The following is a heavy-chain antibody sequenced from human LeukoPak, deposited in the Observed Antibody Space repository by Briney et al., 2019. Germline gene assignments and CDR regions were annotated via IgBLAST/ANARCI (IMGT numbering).Heavy chain of an antibody. Sequence: GGSLRLSCAASGFTFSSYGMSWVRQAPGKGLEWVASISDDGGRIHYVDSVKGRFTISRDNAKNSLYLQMNNLRAEDTAMYYCSRCEDYWGQGTLVTVSS. CDR3: SRCEDY. CDR2: ISDDGGRI. CDR1: GFTFSSYG. J-gene: IGHJ4*02. V-gene: IGHV3-7*01.